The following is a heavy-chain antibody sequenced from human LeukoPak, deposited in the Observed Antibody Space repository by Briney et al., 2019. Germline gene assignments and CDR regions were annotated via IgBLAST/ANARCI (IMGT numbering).Heavy chain of an antibody. CDR2: IIPIFGTA. CDR1: GGTFSSYA. V-gene: IGHV1-69*05. Sequence: ASVKVSCKAAGGTFSSYAISWVRQAPGQGLEWMGGIIPIFGTANYAQKFQGRVTITTDESTSTAYMELSSLRSEDTAVYYCARQRPPQQLSVGYFDLWGRGTLVTVSS. D-gene: IGHD6-13*01. CDR3: ARQRPPQQLSVGYFDL. J-gene: IGHJ2*01.